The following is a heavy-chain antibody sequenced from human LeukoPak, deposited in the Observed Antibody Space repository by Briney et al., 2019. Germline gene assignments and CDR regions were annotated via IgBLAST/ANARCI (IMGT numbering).Heavy chain of an antibody. CDR2: INHSGST. CDR1: GASINSVDYY. CDR3: ARGRGS. V-gene: IGHV4-34*01. Sequence: SETLSLTCTVSGASINSVDYYWSWIRQPPGKGLEWIGEINHSGSTNYNPSLKSRVTISVDTSKNQFSLKLSSVTAADTAVYYCARGRGSWGQGTLVTVSS. J-gene: IGHJ5*02.